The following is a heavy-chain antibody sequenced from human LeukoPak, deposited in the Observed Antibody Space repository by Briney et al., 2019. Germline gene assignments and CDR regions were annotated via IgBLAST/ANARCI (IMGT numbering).Heavy chain of an antibody. CDR1: GGSISSGGYS. Sequence: SQTLSLTCAVSGGSISSGGYSWSWIRQPPGEGLEWIGYIYHSGSTYYNPSLKSRVTISVDRSKNQFSLKLSSVTAADTAVYYCARADRIGAFDIWGQGTMVTVSS. CDR3: ARADRIGAFDI. D-gene: IGHD2-15*01. CDR2: IYHSGST. J-gene: IGHJ3*02. V-gene: IGHV4-30-2*01.